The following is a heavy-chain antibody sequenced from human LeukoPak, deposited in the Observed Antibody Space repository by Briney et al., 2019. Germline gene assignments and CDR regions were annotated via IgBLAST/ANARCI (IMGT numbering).Heavy chain of an antibody. V-gene: IGHV4-34*01. CDR2: INHSGST. Sequence: SETLSLTCAVYGASFSGYYWSWIRQPPGKGLEWIGEINHSGSTNYNPSLKSRLTMSVDTSKNQFSLKLSSVTAADTAVYYCARGRRRGITIFGVVTSADWYFDLWGRGTLVTVSS. J-gene: IGHJ2*01. CDR3: ARGRRRGITIFGVVTSADWYFDL. D-gene: IGHD3-3*01. CDR1: GASFSGYY.